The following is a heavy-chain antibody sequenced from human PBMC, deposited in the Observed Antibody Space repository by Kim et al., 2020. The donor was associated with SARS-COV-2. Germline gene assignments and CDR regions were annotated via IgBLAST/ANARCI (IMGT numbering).Heavy chain of an antibody. CDR2: IYSGGST. CDR3: ARDPGYYALDY. J-gene: IGHJ4*02. V-gene: IGHV3-66*01. D-gene: IGHD2-2*01. Sequence: GGSLRLSCAASGFTVSSNYMSWVRQAPGKGLEWVSVIYSGGSTYYADSVKGRFTISRDNSKNTLDLQMNSLRAEDTAVYYCARDPGYYALDYWGQGTLVTVSS. CDR1: GFTVSSNY.